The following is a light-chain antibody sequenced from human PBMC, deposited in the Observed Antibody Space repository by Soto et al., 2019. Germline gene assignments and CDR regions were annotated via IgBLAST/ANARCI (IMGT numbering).Light chain of an antibody. CDR3: SSYFRDMRGDTLV. CDR1: SSDVGGYNF. J-gene: IGLJ1*01. Sequence: QSVLTQPASGSASPGQSGTISCTGTSSDVGGYNFVSWYQQLPGKAPKLMIYDVTNRPLGVSNRFSASKSGNTASLTISGLQAEDEADYYCSSYFRDMRGDTLVFGTGTKVTVL. V-gene: IGLV2-14*03. CDR2: DVT.